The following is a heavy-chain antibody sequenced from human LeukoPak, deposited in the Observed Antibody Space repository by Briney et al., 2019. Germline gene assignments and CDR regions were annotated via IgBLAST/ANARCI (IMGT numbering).Heavy chain of an antibody. V-gene: IGHV3-23*01. J-gene: IGHJ4*02. CDR1: GFTFSSYW. Sequence: GGSLRLSCAASGFTFSSYWMSWVRQAPGKGLEWVSAISGSGGSTYYADSVKGRFTISRDNSKNTLYLQMNSLRAEDTAVYYCAKPSGSYYRNYFDYWGQGTLVTVSS. D-gene: IGHD1-26*01. CDR3: AKPSGSYYRNYFDY. CDR2: ISGSGGST.